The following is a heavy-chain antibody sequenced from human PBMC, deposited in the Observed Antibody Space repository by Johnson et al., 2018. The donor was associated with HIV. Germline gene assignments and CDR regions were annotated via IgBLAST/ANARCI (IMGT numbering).Heavy chain of an antibody. J-gene: IGHJ3*02. CDR1: GLNVSSTY. Sequence: VQLVESGGGLIQPGGSLRLSCAASGLNVSSTYMSWVRQAPGKGLEWVSVMYRGGSTYYPDSVKGRFTLSRDNAKNSLNLQMNSLRAEDTAVYYCAREESSPGGVAFDIWGQGTMVTVSS. CDR3: AREESSPGGVAFDI. CDR2: MYRGGST. V-gene: IGHV3-66*03. D-gene: IGHD3-16*01.